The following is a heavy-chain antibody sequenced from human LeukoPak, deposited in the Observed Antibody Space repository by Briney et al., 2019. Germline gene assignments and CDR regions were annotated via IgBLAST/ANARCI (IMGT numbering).Heavy chain of an antibody. CDR3: ARDVALSGWCGRLIDY. V-gene: IGHV3-21*01. D-gene: IGHD6-19*01. CDR2: ISSSSSYI. CDR1: GFTFSSYS. J-gene: IGHJ4*02. Sequence: GGSLRLSCAASGFTFSSYSMNWVRQAPGKGLEWVSSISSSSSYIYYADSVKGRFTISRDNAKNSLYLQMNSLRAEDTAVYYCARDVALSGWCGRLIDYWGQGTLVTVSS.